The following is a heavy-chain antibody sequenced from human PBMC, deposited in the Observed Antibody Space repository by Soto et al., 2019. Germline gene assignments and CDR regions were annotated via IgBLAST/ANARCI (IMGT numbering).Heavy chain of an antibody. D-gene: IGHD3-22*01. CDR2: ISRYGDIT. V-gene: IGHV3-23*01. Sequence: EVQLLESGGDLIQPGGSLRLSCADSGFTFNIYAMTWVRQAPGKGLEWVSAISRYGDITYYADSVEGRFSISRDNSKNTLYLQMNSLRAEDTAVYYCAKDRYLDHDSRGYLFDNWGQGTLVTGSS. J-gene: IGHJ4*02. CDR1: GFTFNIYA. CDR3: AKDRYLDHDSRGYLFDN.